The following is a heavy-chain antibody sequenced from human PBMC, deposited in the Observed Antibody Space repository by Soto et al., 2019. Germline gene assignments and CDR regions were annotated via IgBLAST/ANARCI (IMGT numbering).Heavy chain of an antibody. CDR3: GRRVEHRTDYWYADY. Sequence: SETLSLTCFVSGTSISSTYWWTWVRQSPGKGLEWIGYIHHTGGTYYNPSLKGRITMSVDTSKNQFSLKLSSVTAADTAVYYCGRRVEHRTDYWYADYWGQGTLVTVSS. J-gene: IGHJ4*01. D-gene: IGHD3-9*01. CDR1: GTSISSTYW. CDR2: IHHTGGT. V-gene: IGHV4-4*02.